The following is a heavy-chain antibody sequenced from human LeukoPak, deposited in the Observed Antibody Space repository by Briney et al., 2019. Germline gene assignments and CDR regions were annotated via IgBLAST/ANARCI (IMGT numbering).Heavy chain of an antibody. J-gene: IGHJ6*02. D-gene: IGHD2-21*02. V-gene: IGHV4-61*01. CDR1: GGSVSSGSYY. CDR3: ARQEAVTATYFYGMDV. Sequence: SETLSLTCTVSGGSVSSGSYYWSWIRQPPGKGLEWIGYIYYSGSTNYNPSLKSRVTISVDTSKNQFSLKLNSMTAADTAVYYCARQEAVTATYFYGMDVWGQGTTVTVSS. CDR2: IYYSGST.